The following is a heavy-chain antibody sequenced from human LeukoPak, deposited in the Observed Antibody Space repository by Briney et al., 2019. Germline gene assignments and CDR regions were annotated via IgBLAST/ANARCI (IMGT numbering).Heavy chain of an antibody. D-gene: IGHD6-6*01. Sequence: GGSLRLSCAASGFTLSSYAMSWVRQAPGKGLEWVSAISGSGGSTYYADSVKGRFTISRDNSKNTLYLQMNSLRAEDTAVYYCGDIAARTNFDYWGQGTLVTVSS. CDR2: ISGSGGST. CDR3: GDIAARTNFDY. V-gene: IGHV3-23*01. J-gene: IGHJ4*02. CDR1: GFTLSSYA.